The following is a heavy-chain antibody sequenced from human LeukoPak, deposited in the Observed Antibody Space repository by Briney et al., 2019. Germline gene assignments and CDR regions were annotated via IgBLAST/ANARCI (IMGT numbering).Heavy chain of an antibody. CDR2: INPSGGST. CDR3: AREVQAYDFWSTDYYMDV. D-gene: IGHD3-3*01. V-gene: IGHV1-46*01. Sequence: GASVKVSCKASGYTFTSYYMHWVRQAPGQGLEWMGIINPSGGSTSYAQKFQGRVTITRNTSINTVYMEVSSLRSEDTAVYYCAREVQAYDFWSTDYYMDVWGKGTTVTVSS. J-gene: IGHJ6*03. CDR1: GYTFTSYY.